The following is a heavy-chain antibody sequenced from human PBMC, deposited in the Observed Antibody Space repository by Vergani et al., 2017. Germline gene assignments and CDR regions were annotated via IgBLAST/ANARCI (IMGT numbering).Heavy chain of an antibody. V-gene: IGHV4-59*01. CDR2: IYYSGST. D-gene: IGHD3-10*01. CDR3: ARALVLVRAKHYYFDY. Sequence: QVQLQESGPGLVKPSETLSLTCTVSGGSISSYYWSWIRQPPGKGLEWIGYIYYSGSTNYNPSLKSRVTISVDTSKNQFSLKLSSVTAADTAVYYCARALVLVRAKHYYFDYWGQGTLVIVSS. J-gene: IGHJ4*02. CDR1: GGSISSYY.